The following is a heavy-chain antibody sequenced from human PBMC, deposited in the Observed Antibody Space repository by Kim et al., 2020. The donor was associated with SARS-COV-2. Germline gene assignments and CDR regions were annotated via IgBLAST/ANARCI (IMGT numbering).Heavy chain of an antibody. CDR3: AKVGSAYCGGSCPIDY. J-gene: IGHJ4*02. V-gene: IGHV3-33*06. D-gene: IGHD2-21*01. Sequence: GEGRFTISRDNSKNTVYLQMNSLRAEDTAVYYCAKVGSAYCGGSCPIDYWGQGTLVTVSS.